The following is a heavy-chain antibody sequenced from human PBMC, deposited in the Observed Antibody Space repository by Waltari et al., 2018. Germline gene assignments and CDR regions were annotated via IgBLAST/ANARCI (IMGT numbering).Heavy chain of an antibody. V-gene: IGHV1-2*02. CDR1: GYTFTGYY. Sequence: QVQLVQSGAEVKKPGASVKVSCKASGYTFTGYYMHWVRQAPGKGLEWIGWINPNRGGTIYAQNFQVRVTMSRDTSISTAYRELSRLRSDDTALYYCATCIVVVPAANRGYAFDIWGQGTMVTVSS. CDR3: ATCIVVVPAANRGYAFDI. D-gene: IGHD2-2*01. J-gene: IGHJ3*02. CDR2: INPNRGGT.